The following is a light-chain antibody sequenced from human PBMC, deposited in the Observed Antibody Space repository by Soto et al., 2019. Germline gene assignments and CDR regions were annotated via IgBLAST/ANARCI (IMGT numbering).Light chain of an antibody. Sequence: QSVLTQPASLSGSPGQSITISCTGTSSDIGAYDYVSWFQQHPGKAPKLMISEVNNRPSGVPDRFSGSKSVTSASLAITGLQAEDEADYYCSSYAGSNNFEVFGTGTKVTVL. J-gene: IGLJ1*01. V-gene: IGLV2-8*01. CDR3: SSYAGSNNFEV. CDR1: SSDIGAYDY. CDR2: EVN.